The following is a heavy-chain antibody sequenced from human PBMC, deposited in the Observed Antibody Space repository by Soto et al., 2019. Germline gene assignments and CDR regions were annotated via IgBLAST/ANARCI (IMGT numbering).Heavy chain of an antibody. D-gene: IGHD2-2*02. J-gene: IGHJ4*02. CDR1: GYTFTSYA. Sequence: GASVNVSCKASGYTFTSYAMHWVRQAPGQRLEWMGWINAGNGNTKYSQKFQGRVTITRDTSASTAYMELSSLRSEDTAVYYCAKSATVPAAIAYWGQGTLVTVS. CDR2: INAGNGNT. CDR3: AKSATVPAAIAY. V-gene: IGHV1-3*01.